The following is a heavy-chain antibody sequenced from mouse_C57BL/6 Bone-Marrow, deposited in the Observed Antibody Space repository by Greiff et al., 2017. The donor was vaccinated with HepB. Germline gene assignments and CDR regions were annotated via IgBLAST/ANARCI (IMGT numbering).Heavy chain of an antibody. V-gene: IGHV1-55*01. Sequence: VQLQQSGAELVKPGASVKMSCKASGYTFTSYWITWVKQRPGQGLEWIGDIYPGSGSTNYNEKFKSKATLTVDTSSSTAYMQLSSLTSEDSAVYYCARRGYGPYYAMDYWGQGTSVTVSS. CDR1: GYTFTSYW. CDR3: ARRGYGPYYAMDY. J-gene: IGHJ4*01. D-gene: IGHD1-2*01. CDR2: IYPGSGST.